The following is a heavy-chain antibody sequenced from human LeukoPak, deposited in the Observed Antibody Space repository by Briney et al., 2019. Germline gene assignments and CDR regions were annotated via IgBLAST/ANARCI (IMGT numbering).Heavy chain of an antibody. J-gene: IGHJ3*02. CDR3: AKDRSTYYYDSSGYYPDAFDI. D-gene: IGHD3-22*01. V-gene: IGHV3-30*18. Sequence: GGSLRLSCAASGLSFSSYGIHWVRQAPGKGLEWVAVISYDGSNKYYADSVKGRFTISRDNSKNTLYLQMNSLRAEDTAVYYCAKDRSTYYYDSSGYYPDAFDIWGQGTMVTVSS. CDR2: ISYDGSNK. CDR1: GLSFSSYG.